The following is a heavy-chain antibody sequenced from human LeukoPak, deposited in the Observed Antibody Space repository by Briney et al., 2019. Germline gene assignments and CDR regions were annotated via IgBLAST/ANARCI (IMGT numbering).Heavy chain of an antibody. J-gene: IGHJ4*02. Sequence: GGSLRLSCAASGFTFSSYAMHWVRQAPGKGLEWVSAISGSGGSTYYADSVKGRFTISRDNSKKTLYLQMNSLRAEDTAVYYCAKRLSGYYYFDSWGQGILVTVSS. V-gene: IGHV3-23*01. CDR2: ISGSGGST. D-gene: IGHD3-3*01. CDR3: AKRLSGYYYFDS. CDR1: GFTFSSYA.